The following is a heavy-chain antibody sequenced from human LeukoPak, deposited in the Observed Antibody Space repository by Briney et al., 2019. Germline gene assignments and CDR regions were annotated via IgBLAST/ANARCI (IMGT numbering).Heavy chain of an antibody. V-gene: IGHV3-43*02. D-gene: IGHD6-19*01. CDR3: ARESESSGWYDY. J-gene: IGHJ4*02. CDR1: GFMFHDCA. Sequence: GGSLGLSCAAPGFMFHDCAIHWVRQAPGKGLEWVSLSGDGGSTFYADSVKGRFTISRDNSKNSLYLQMNSLRSDDTALYYCARESESSGWYDYWGPGTLVTVSS. CDR2: SGDGGST.